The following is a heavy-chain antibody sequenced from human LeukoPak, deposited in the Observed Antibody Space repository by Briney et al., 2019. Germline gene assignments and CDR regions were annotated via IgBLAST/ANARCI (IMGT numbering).Heavy chain of an antibody. D-gene: IGHD3-3*01. Sequence: ASVKVSCQASGYTFTSYDINWVRQATGQGLEWMGWMNPNSGNTGYAQKFQGRVTMTRNTSISTAYMELSSLRSEDTAVYYCARGRTLYDFWSGYWGTGEYYFDYWGQGTLVTVSS. CDR2: MNPNSGNT. CDR3: ARGRTLYDFWSGYWGTGEYYFDY. CDR1: GYTFTSYD. V-gene: IGHV1-8*01. J-gene: IGHJ4*02.